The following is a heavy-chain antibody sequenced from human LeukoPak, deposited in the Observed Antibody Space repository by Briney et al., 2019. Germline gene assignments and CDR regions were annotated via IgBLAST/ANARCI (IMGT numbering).Heavy chain of an antibody. Sequence: PSETLSLTCTVSGGSISSSSYYWGWIRQPPGKGLEWIGSIYYSGSTYYNPSLKSRVTISVDTSKNQFSLKLSSVTAADTAVYYCASGRTMVTRWGQGTLVTVSS. V-gene: IGHV4-39*01. CDR1: GGSISSSSYY. J-gene: IGHJ4*02. CDR2: IYYSGST. CDR3: ASGRTMVTR. D-gene: IGHD3-10*01.